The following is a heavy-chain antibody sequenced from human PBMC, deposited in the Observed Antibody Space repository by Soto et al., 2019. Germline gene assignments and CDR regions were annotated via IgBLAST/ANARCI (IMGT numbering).Heavy chain of an antibody. D-gene: IGHD3-16*01. CDR1: GYSFTNND. Sequence: SVKVSCKASGYSFTNNDVSWVRQATGQRIEKMRWMNPGSGDTGYAQKFQVRVTMTRDISIATAYMELSSLRSDDTAIYYCARMATFGSLNWFDPWGQGTLVTVSS. CDR3: ARMATFGSLNWFDP. J-gene: IGHJ5*02. CDR2: MNPGSGDT. V-gene: IGHV1-8*01.